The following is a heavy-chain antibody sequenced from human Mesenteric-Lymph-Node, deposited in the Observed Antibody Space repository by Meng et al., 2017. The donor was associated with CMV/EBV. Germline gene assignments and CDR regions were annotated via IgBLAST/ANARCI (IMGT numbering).Heavy chain of an antibody. CDR3: AHRKVAAVGTAYRT. CDR1: GFSLRTSGVG. D-gene: IGHD6-13*01. J-gene: IGHJ5*02. CDR2: IYWDDDK. V-gene: IGHV2-5*02. Sequence: FSGFSLRTSGVGVGWIRQPPGKALEWLALIYWDDDKRYSPSLKSRLTITKDTSKNQVVLTMTNMDPVDTATYYCAHRKVAAVGTAYRTWGQGTLVTVSS.